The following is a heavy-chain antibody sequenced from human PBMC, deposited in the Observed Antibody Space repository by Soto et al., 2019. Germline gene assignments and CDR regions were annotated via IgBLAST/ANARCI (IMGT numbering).Heavy chain of an antibody. J-gene: IGHJ6*02. CDR1: GFTFSSYG. CDR3: AKEARSSWHYYYGMDV. Sequence: QVPLVESGGGVVQPGRSLRLSCAASGFTFSSYGMNWVRQAPGKGLEWVAVISYDGSNKYYADSVKGRFTISRDSSKNMLYLQMNRLRAEDTAVYYCAKEARSSWHYYYGMDVWGQGTTVTVSS. V-gene: IGHV3-30*18. CDR2: ISYDGSNK. D-gene: IGHD6-13*01.